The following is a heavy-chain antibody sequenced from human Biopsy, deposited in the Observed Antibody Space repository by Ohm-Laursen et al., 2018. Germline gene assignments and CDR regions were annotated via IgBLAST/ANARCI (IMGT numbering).Heavy chain of an antibody. CDR2: INPTGGTT. CDR1: EYTFTTYY. CDR3: ARDETGSSVFGPYYYGMDV. D-gene: IGHD3-9*01. V-gene: IGHV1-46*01. J-gene: IGHJ6*02. Sequence: SVKVSCKASEYTFTTYYIHWVRQAPGQGLEWMGIINPTGGTTSYAEKFQGRVTLTRDTSTGTVYLELNSLIYEDTALYYRARDETGSSVFGPYYYGMDVWGQGTTVTVSS.